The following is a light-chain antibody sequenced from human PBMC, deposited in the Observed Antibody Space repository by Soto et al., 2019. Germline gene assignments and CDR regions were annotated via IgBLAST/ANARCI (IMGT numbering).Light chain of an antibody. V-gene: IGKV3-11*01. CDR2: DAS. CDR1: QSVSSY. J-gene: IGKJ4*01. CDR3: QHRSNWLA. Sequence: EVVLTQSPVTLSLSPGERATLSRRASQSVSSYLAWYQQKPGQAPRLLIYDASNRATGIPARFSGSGSGTDFTLTITSLEPEDFAVYYCQHRSNWLAFGGGTKVDIK.